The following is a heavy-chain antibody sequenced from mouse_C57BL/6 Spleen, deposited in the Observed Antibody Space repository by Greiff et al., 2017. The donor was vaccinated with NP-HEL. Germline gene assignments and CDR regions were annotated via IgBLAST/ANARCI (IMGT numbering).Heavy chain of an antibody. CDR2: IDPSDSYT. Sequence: QVQLQQPGAELVKPGASVKLSCKASGYTFTSYWMQWVKQRPGQGLEWIGEIDPSDSYTNYNQKFKGKATLTVDTSSSTAYMQLSSLTSEDSAVYYCARGVLRYYFDYWGQGTTLTVSS. J-gene: IGHJ2*01. CDR3: ARGVLRYYFDY. V-gene: IGHV1-50*01. D-gene: IGHD1-1*01. CDR1: GYTFTSYW.